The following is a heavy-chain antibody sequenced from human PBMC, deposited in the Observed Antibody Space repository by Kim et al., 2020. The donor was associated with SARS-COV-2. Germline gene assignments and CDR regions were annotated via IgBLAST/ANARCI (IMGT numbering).Heavy chain of an antibody. J-gene: IGHJ4*02. D-gene: IGHD2-8*02. CDR1: GFTFRDYA. Sequence: GGSLRLSCTASGFTFRDYAMSWFRQAPGKGLEWVGFIRSKVYGGTTEYAASVKDRFTVSRDDSNNIAYLQMNSLKTEDTAVYYCTRKRVRYCTGGACGYFDYWGQGSLVTISS. CDR3: TRKRVRYCTGGACGYFDY. V-gene: IGHV3-49*03. CDR2: IRSKVYGGTT.